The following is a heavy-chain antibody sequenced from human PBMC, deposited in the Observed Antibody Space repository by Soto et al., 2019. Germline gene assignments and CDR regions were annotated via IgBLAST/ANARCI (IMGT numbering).Heavy chain of an antibody. CDR1: GGSISSGGYY. CDR2: IYYSGST. Sequence: QVQLQESGPGLVKPSQTLSLTCTVSGGSISSGGYYWSWIRQHPGKGLEWIGYIYYSGSTYYNPSLTRRVTIPVDASKYQFSLKLSSVTAADTAVYYCARDSTHSSGPTLGMGVWGQGTTVTVSS. CDR3: ARDSTHSSGPTLGMGV. D-gene: IGHD6-19*01. V-gene: IGHV4-31*03. J-gene: IGHJ6*01.